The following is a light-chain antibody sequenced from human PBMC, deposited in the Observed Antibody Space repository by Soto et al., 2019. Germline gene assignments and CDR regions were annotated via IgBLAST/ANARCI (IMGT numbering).Light chain of an antibody. CDR1: QSVSSY. CDR2: DAS. CDR3: QQGSNWPPGLT. J-gene: IGKJ4*01. V-gene: IGKV3-11*01. Sequence: EIVLTQSPATLSLSPGERATLSCRASQSVSSYLAWYQQKPGQAPRLLIYDASNRATGIPARFSGSGFGTDFTLTISSLEPEDFAVYYCQQGSNWPPGLTFGGGTKVDIK.